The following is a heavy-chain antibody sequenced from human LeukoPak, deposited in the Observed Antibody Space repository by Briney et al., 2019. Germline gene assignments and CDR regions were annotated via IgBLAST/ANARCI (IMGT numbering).Heavy chain of an antibody. D-gene: IGHD3-3*01. V-gene: IGHV4-39*01. CDR3: ARPGGYDFWSGYYPNWFDP. CDR2: IYYSGST. J-gene: IGHJ5*02. CDR1: GGSISSSSYY. Sequence: SETLSLTCTVSGGSISSSSYYWGWIRQPPGKGLEWIGSIYYSGSTYYNPSLKSRVTISVDTSKNQFSPKLSSVTAADTAVYYCARPGGYDFWSGYYPNWFDPWGQGTLVTVSS.